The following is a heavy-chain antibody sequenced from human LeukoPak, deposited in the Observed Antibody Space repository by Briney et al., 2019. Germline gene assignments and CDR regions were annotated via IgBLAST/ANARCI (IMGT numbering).Heavy chain of an antibody. CDR2: TYSGGST. V-gene: IGHV3-53*01. CDR1: GFSVSNNY. CDR3: ARDGWVDY. D-gene: IGHD1-26*01. Sequence: GGSLRLSCAASGFSVSNNYMSWVRQAPGKGLEWVSLTYSGGSTYYADSVKGRFTISRDNAKNSLYLQMNSLRAEDTAVYYCARDGWVDYWGQGTLVTVSS. J-gene: IGHJ4*02.